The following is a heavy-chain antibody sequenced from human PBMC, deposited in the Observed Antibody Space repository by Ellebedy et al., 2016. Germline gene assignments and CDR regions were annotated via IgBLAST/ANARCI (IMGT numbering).Heavy chain of an antibody. CDR1: GFTFSNYG. CDR2: ISYDGSYK. CDR3: ARGGYYDSNGYYRVDY. D-gene: IGHD3-22*01. Sequence: GGSLRLXXAASGFTFSNYGMHWVRQAPGKGLEWVAFISYDGSYKFYADSVKGRFSISRDNSKTTLYLQMNSLRAEDTAVYYCARGGYYDSNGYYRVDYWGQGTLVTVSS. J-gene: IGHJ4*02. V-gene: IGHV3-30*03.